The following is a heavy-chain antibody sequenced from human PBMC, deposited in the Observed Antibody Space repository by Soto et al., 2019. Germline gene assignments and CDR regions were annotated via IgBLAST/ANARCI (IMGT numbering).Heavy chain of an antibody. CDR2: IYYSGST. D-gene: IGHD5-12*01. Sequence: SETLSLTCTVSGGSISSYYWSWIRQPPGKGLEWIGYIYYSGSTNYNPSLKSRVTISVDTSKNQFSLKLSSVTAADTAVYYCARLGHSGYDYGYWGQGTLVPVSS. CDR1: GGSISSYY. CDR3: ARLGHSGYDYGY. V-gene: IGHV4-59*08. J-gene: IGHJ4*02.